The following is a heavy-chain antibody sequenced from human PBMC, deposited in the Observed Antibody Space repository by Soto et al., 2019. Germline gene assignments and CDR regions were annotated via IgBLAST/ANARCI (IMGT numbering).Heavy chain of an antibody. D-gene: IGHD4-17*01. V-gene: IGHV4-34*01. Sequence: SETLSLTCAVYGGSFSVYSWTWLRQPPGKGLEWIGQINHSGVTHYNPSLEGRVAISVDTSNSQFSLKLNSVTAADTAVYYCARETHPWVEQTTWWFDPWGQGTLVTVSS. CDR3: ARETHPWVEQTTWWFDP. J-gene: IGHJ5*02. CDR1: GGSFSVYS. CDR2: INHSGVT.